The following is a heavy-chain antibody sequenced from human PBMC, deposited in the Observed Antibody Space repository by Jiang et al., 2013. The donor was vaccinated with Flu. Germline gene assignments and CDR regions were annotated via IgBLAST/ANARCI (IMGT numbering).Heavy chain of an antibody. D-gene: IGHD6-13*01. V-gene: IGHV4-31*03. CDR1: GGFISSGGYY. Sequence: GPGLVKPSQTLSLTCTVSGGFISSGGYYWSWIRQHPGKGLEWIGYIYYSGSTYYNPSLKSRVTISVDTSKNQFSLKLSSVTAADTAVYYCARDQRYSSSWYGMDVWGQGTTVTVSS. J-gene: IGHJ6*02. CDR3: ARDQRYSSSWYGMDV. CDR2: IYYSGST.